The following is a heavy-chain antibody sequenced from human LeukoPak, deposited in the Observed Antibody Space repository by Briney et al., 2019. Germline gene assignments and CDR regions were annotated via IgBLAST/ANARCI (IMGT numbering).Heavy chain of an antibody. CDR3: AGLRITMVRGVRSFDP. CDR2: IISSSSYI. D-gene: IGHD3-10*01. Sequence: GGSLRLSCAASGFTFSSYSMNWVRQAPGKGLEWVSSIISSSSYIYYADSVKGRFTISRDHAKNSLYLQMNSLRAEDTSVYYCAGLRITMVRGVRSFDPWGQGTLVTVSS. V-gene: IGHV3-21*01. J-gene: IGHJ5*02. CDR1: GFTFSSYS.